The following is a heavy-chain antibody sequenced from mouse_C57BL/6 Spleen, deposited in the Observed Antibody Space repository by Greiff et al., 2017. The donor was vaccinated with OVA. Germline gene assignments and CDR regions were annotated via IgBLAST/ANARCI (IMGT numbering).Heavy chain of an antibody. CDR2: IDPSDSYT. CDR3: ARPYYYGSSHYAMDY. J-gene: IGHJ4*01. V-gene: IGHV1-50*01. CDR1: GYTFTSYW. D-gene: IGHD1-1*01. Sequence: QVQLQQPGAELVKPGASVKLSCKASGYTFTSYWMQWVQQRPGQGLEWIGEIDPSDSYTNYNQKFKGKATLTVDTSSSTAYMQLSSLTSEDSAVYYCARPYYYGSSHYAMDYWGQGTSVTVSS.